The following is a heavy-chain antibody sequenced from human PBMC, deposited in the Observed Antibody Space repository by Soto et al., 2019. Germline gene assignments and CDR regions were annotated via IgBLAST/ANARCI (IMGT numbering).Heavy chain of an antibody. V-gene: IGHV3-30-3*01. CDR3: AREYSYGMCV. J-gene: IGHJ6*02. D-gene: IGHD2-15*01. CDR2: ISYDGSNK. CDR1: AFTFSNYG. Sequence: PGGSLRLSCAASAFTFSNYGFRWVRQAPGKGLDWVATISYDGSNKYYADPVKGRFTISRDTSKSTLYLQMHSLRTEDTAIYYCAREYSYGMCVWGQGTRVTVSS.